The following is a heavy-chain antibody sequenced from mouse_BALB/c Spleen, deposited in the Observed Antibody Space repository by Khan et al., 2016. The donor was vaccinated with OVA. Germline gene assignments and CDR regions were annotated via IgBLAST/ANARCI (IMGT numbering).Heavy chain of an antibody. V-gene: IGHV2-6-7*01. J-gene: IGHJ2*01. D-gene: IGHD1-1*01. Sequence: QVQLKQSGPGLVAPSQSLSITCTVSGFSLTDYGVNWVRQSPGKGLEWLGMIWGDGSTDYNSALKSRLSITKDNSKSQVFLKMNSLQPHDTARYYCAINYYGSSFYFDYWGQGTTLTVSS. CDR2: IWGDGST. CDR3: AINYYGSSFYFDY. CDR1: GFSLTDYG.